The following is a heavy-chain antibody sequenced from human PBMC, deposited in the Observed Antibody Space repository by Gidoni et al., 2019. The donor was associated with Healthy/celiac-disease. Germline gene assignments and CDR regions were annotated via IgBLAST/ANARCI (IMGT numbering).Heavy chain of an antibody. CDR1: GYTFTGYY. V-gene: IGHV1-2*02. Sequence: VQLVQSGAVVKNPGASVNVSCKSSGYTFTGYYMHWVRQAPGQGLEWMGWINPNSGGTNYAQKLQGRVTMTRDTSISTAYMELSRLRSDDTAVYYCARPRRYSSSSPYFDYWGQGTPVTVSS. J-gene: IGHJ4*02. CDR2: INPNSGGT. D-gene: IGHD6-6*01. CDR3: ARPRRYSSSSPYFDY.